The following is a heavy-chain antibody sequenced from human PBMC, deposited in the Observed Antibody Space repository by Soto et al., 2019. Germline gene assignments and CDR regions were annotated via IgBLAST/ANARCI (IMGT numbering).Heavy chain of an antibody. CDR3: ARGWYYDYIWGSYRPRSWFDP. J-gene: IGHJ5*02. V-gene: IGHV4-34*01. CDR1: GGSFSGYY. D-gene: IGHD3-16*02. CDR2: INHSGST. Sequence: SETLSLTCAVYGGSFSGYYWSWIRQPPGKGLEWIGEINHSGSTNYNPSLKSRVTISVDTSKNQFSLKLSSVTAADTAVYYCARGWYYDYIWGSYRPRSWFDPWGQGTLVTVSS.